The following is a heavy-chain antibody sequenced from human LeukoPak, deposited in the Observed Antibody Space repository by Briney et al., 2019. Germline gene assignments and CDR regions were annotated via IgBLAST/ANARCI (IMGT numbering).Heavy chain of an antibody. J-gene: IGHJ5*01. CDR1: GFTFSSYW. D-gene: IGHD1-20*01. Sequence: GRSLRLSCAASGFTFSSYWMSWVRQAPGKGLEWVSGIYVDGSTYYADSVKGRFTISRDNSRNTLYLQMNSLRAEDTAVYYCPRITAYDDSWGQGTLVTVSS. CDR2: IYVDGST. CDR3: PRITAYDDS. V-gene: IGHV3-53*01.